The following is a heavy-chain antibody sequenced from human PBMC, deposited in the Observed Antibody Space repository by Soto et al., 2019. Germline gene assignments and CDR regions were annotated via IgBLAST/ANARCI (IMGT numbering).Heavy chain of an antibody. J-gene: IGHJ4*02. CDR3: ASEGKEWEDRRFDY. Sequence: QVQLQESGPGLVKPSETLSLTCTVSGGSISSYYWSWIRQPPGKGLEWIGYIYYSGSTNYNPSLESRVTISVDTSKNQFSLKLSSVTAADTAVYYCASEGKEWEDRRFDYWGQGTLVTVSS. D-gene: IGHD1-26*01. CDR2: IYYSGST. V-gene: IGHV4-59*01. CDR1: GGSISSYY.